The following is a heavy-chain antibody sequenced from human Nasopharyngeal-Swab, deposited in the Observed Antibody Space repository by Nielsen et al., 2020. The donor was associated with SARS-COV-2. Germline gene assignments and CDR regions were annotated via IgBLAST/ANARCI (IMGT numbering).Heavy chain of an antibody. V-gene: IGHV3-64D*06. CDR1: GFTFSSYA. J-gene: IGHJ5*02. CDR3: VTVGDTGWFDR. D-gene: IGHD2-21*02. CDR2: ISNNAVST. Sequence: GGSLRLSCSASGFTFSSYAMHWVRQPPGKGPEYLSAISNNAVSTSYADSVKGRFTISRDNSKNTLYLQMSGLRDEDTAIYYCVTVGDTGWFDRWGQGTLVTVS.